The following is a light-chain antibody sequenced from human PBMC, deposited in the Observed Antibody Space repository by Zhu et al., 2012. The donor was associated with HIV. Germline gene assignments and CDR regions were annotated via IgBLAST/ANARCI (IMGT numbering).Light chain of an antibody. Sequence: EIVLTQSPGTLSLSPGQRVTLSCRASQGVSSSYLAWYQQKPGQAPRLLIYGVSSRATGIPDRFSGSGSGTDFTLTINRLEPEDFAVYYCQQSFTFGQGTKLEIK. J-gene: IGKJ2*01. CDR2: GVS. CDR3: QQSFT. V-gene: IGKV3-20*01. CDR1: QGVSSSY.